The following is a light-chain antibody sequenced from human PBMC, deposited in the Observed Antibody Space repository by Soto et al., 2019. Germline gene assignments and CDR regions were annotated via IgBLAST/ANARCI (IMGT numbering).Light chain of an antibody. CDR1: SSDVGGYNY. Sequence: QSALTQPASVSGSPGQSITISCTGTSSDVGGYNYVSWYQQHPGKAPKLMIYDVSNRPSGVSNRFSGSKSGNTASLTISGRQAEDEADYYSSSYTSSSTRVFGGGTKLTVL. CDR3: SSYTSSSTRV. J-gene: IGLJ2*01. V-gene: IGLV2-14*01. CDR2: DVS.